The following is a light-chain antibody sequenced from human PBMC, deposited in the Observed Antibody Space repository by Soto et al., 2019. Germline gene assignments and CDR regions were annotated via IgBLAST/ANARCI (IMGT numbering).Light chain of an antibody. Sequence: DLQMTQSPSSLSASLGDRVTIACRAAQSIDTWLAWYQQKPGKAPRLLIYEASRLESGVPSRISGSGSGTEFTLTISSLQPDDFATYYCQQYTNYPWTFGQGTKVDIK. V-gene: IGKV1-5*03. CDR1: QSIDTW. CDR2: EAS. CDR3: QQYTNYPWT. J-gene: IGKJ1*01.